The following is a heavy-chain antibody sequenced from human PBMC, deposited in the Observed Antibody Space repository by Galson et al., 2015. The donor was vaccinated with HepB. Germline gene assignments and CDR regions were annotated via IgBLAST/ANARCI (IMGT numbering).Heavy chain of an antibody. D-gene: IGHD3-22*01. CDR3: ARDQRLLGMIVAPHFFDY. Sequence: SLRLSCAASGFIFSNYSMNWVRQAPGKGLEWVSYISSSTSTIYYADSVKGRFTISRDNVKNSLYLQMNSLRAEDTAVYYCARDQRLLGMIVAPHFFDYWGQGTLVTVSS. V-gene: IGHV3-48*01. CDR1: GFIFSNYS. CDR2: ISSSTSTI. J-gene: IGHJ4*02.